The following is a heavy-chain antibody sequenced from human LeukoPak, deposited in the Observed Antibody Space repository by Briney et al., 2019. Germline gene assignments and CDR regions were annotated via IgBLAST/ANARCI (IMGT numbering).Heavy chain of an antibody. V-gene: IGHV1-3*01. Sequence: WASVKVSCKASGYTFTSYAMHWVRQAPGQRLEWMGWINAGNGNTKYSQKFQGRVTITRDTSASTAYMELSSLRSEDTAVYYCARGEIVVVPNWFDPWGQGTLDTVSS. CDR3: ARGEIVVVPNWFDP. CDR1: GYTFTSYA. J-gene: IGHJ5*02. D-gene: IGHD3-22*01. CDR2: INAGNGNT.